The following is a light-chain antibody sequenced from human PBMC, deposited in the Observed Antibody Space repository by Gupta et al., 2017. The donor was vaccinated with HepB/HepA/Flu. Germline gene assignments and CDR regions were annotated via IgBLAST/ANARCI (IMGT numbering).Light chain of an antibody. CDR2: SDN. CDR1: SSNIGSNN. J-gene: IGLJ3*02. Sequence: QSALTQPPAASGTPGQRVTISCSGGSSNIGSNNVSWYQQLPGTAPKLLIYSDNQRPSGVPDRLSGSKSGTSASLAISGLQSEDDADYYCAAWDGSLNGWVFGGGTKLTVL. V-gene: IGLV1-44*01. CDR3: AAWDGSLNGWV.